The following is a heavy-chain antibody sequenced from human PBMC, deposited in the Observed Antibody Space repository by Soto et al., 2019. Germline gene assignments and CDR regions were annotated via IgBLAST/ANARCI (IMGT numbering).Heavy chain of an antibody. D-gene: IGHD1-26*01. CDR3: VRGKEAGVWFDP. CDR2: INTDTGYT. J-gene: IGHJ5*02. CDR1: GFIFSHHS. Sequence: QVQLVQSGAEVAKPGASVQISCKASGFIFSHHSIHWVRQAPGQGLEWMGWINTDTGYTKYSQKFQARVTITWDTSAKTADMDLSSLRSEDTAVYYCVRGKEAGVWFDPWGQGTLVTVSS. V-gene: IGHV1-3*04.